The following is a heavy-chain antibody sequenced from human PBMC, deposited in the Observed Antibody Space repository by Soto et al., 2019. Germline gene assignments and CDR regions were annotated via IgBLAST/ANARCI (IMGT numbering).Heavy chain of an antibody. CDR1: GFTFTTSA. V-gene: IGHV3-23*01. CDR3: AKRPSLRGVAGPFDY. D-gene: IGHD6-19*01. Sequence: PGGSLRLSCAASGFTFTTSAMRWVRQAPGKGLEWVSSISSSGSTTYYADSVKGRFTISRDNSQNTLYLQMNSLRVEDTAVYYFAKRPSLRGVAGPFDYWGQGSLVTVSS. CDR2: ISSSGSTT. J-gene: IGHJ4*02.